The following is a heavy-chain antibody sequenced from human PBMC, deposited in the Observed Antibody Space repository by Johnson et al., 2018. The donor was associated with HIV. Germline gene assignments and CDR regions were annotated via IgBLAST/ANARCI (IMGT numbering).Heavy chain of an antibody. CDR3: ARGIQPDAFDI. D-gene: IGHD2-2*01. J-gene: IGHJ3*02. CDR1: GFTFSSYA. V-gene: IGHV3-20*04. CDR2: IKWNGGNT. Sequence: VQLVESGGGLVQPGGSLRFSCAVSGFTFSSYAMSWVRQAPGKGLEWVSGIKWNGGNTGYADSVRGRFTISRDNAKNSLYLQMNSLRAEDTALYYCARGIQPDAFDIWGQGTMVTVSS.